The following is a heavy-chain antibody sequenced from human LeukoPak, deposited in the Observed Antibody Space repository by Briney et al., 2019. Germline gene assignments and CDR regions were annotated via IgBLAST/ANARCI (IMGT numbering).Heavy chain of an antibody. V-gene: IGHV3-30-3*01. CDR1: GFTFSSYA. Sequence: GGSLRLSCAASGFTFSSYAMHWVRQAPGKGLEWVAVISYDGSNKYYADSVKGRFTISRDNSKNTLYLQMNSLRAEDTAVYYCARGSDGYKDLRRAFDIWGQGTMVTVSS. CDR3: ARGSDGYKDLRRAFDI. CDR2: ISYDGSNK. J-gene: IGHJ3*02. D-gene: IGHD5-24*01.